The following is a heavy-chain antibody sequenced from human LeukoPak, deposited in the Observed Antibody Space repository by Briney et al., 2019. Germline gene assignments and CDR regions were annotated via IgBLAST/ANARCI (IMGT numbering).Heavy chain of an antibody. CDR2: ISGSGGST. D-gene: IGHD6-13*01. CDR3: ARDRQLDYYFDY. CDR1: GFTFSSYA. V-gene: IGHV3-23*01. Sequence: GGSLRLSCAASGFTFSSYAMSWVRQAPGKGLEGVSAISGSGGSTSYADSVKGRFTISRDNAKNSLYLQMNSLRAEDTAVYYCARDRQLDYYFDYWGQGTLVTVSS. J-gene: IGHJ4*02.